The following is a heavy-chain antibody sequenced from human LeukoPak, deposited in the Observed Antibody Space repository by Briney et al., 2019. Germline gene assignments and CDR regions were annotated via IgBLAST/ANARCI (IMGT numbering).Heavy chain of an antibody. CDR3: ARGLHSTMPYWGY. CDR1: GGSISSSSYY. J-gene: IGHJ4*02. CDR2: IYYGGST. D-gene: IGHD2-2*01. Sequence: SETLSLTCTVSGGSISSSSYYWGWIRQPPGKGLEWIGSIYYGGSTYYNPSLKSRVTISVDTSKNQFSLKLSSVTAADTAVYHCARGLHSTMPYWGYWGQGTLVTVSS. V-gene: IGHV4-39*01.